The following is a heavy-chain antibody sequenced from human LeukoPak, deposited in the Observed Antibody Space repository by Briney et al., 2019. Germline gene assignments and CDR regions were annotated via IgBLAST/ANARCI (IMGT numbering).Heavy chain of an antibody. J-gene: IGHJ4*02. CDR2: IKRKTEGGTT. CDR1: GFTFTNAW. D-gene: IGHD1-14*01. Sequence: GGSLRLSCTASGFTFTNAWVTWVRHAPGKGLEWVVRIKRKTEGGTTDYAAPVKGRFIISRDESKNTVFLQMNSLKTGDTAVYYCTADQRTITYEDFWGQGTLVTVSS. CDR3: TADQRTITYEDF. V-gene: IGHV3-15*01.